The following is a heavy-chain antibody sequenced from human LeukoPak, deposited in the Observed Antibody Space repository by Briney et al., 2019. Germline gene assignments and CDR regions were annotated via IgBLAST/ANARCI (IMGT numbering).Heavy chain of an antibody. CDR1: GFTFSSYW. V-gene: IGHV3-7*01. CDR3: ARQGRGWYVLSCYSGMDV. J-gene: IGHJ6*02. D-gene: IGHD6-19*01. CDR2: IKQDGSEK. Sequence: GGSLRLSCAASGFTFSSYWMSWVRQAPGKGLEWVANIKQDGSEKYYVDSVKGRFTISRDNAKNSLYLQMNRLRAEDTAVYYCARQGRGWYVLSCYSGMDVRGQGTTVTVCS.